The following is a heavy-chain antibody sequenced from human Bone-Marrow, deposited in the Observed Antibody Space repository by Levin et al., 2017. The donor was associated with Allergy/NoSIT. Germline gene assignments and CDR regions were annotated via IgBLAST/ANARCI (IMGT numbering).Heavy chain of an antibody. V-gene: IGHV1-46*01. J-gene: IGHJ4*02. CDR2: VNPSNTDT. D-gene: IGHD6-13*01. Sequence: ASVKVSCKTSGYTFTDYYLHWVRQAPGQGLEWLGLVNPSNTDTGYAQKFQGRVTMTRDTSTSTAYLDLSSLTFDDTAMYYCAREKSNTWYFDFWGQGTLVTVSS. CDR3: AREKSNTWYFDF. CDR1: GYTFTDYY.